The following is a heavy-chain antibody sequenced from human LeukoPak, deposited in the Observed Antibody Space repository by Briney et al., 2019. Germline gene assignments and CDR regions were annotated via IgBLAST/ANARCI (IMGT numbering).Heavy chain of an antibody. CDR2: IYYSGTN. J-gene: IGHJ2*01. CDR1: GGSISSSSYY. CDR3: GRDYGDYPYWYFDP. V-gene: IGHV4-39*01. D-gene: IGHD4-17*01. Sequence: TPAETLSLTCTVSGGSISSSSYYWGWLRQPPGKGLEWIGSIYYSGTNHYNPSLKSRVTISVDTSKNQFFLKLRSVTAADTAVYYCGRDYGDYPYWYFDPWGRGTVVTVSS.